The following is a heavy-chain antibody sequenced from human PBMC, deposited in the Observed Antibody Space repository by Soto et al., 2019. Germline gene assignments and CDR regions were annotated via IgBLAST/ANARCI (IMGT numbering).Heavy chain of an antibody. CDR1: GDSISTRSNY. CDR2: IYYTGGT. J-gene: IGHJ1*01. CDR3: AREGPPIRAHNPPEYFQH. V-gene: IGHV4-39*02. Sequence: SDTLSLTCTVSGDSISTRSNYWAWIRQPPGKGLEWIGSIYYTGGTYYNPSLKSRVTLFLDTSKNQFSLNLNSVTAADTAVYYCAREGPPIRAHNPPEYFQHWGQGTPVTVS.